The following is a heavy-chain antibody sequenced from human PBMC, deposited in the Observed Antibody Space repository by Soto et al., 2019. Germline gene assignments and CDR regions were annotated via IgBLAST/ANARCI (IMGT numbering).Heavy chain of an antibody. D-gene: IGHD6-13*01. CDR2: IYWDDDK. J-gene: IGHJ6*02. V-gene: IGHV2-5*02. Sequence: GSGPTLVNPTQTLTLTCTFSGFSLSTSGVGVGWIRQPPGKALEWLALIYWDDDKRYSPSLKSRLTITKDTSKNQVVLTMTNMDPVDTATYYCAHSIAAAGPLGYYYGMDVWGQGTTVTVSS. CDR1: GFSLSTSGVG. CDR3: AHSIAAAGPLGYYYGMDV.